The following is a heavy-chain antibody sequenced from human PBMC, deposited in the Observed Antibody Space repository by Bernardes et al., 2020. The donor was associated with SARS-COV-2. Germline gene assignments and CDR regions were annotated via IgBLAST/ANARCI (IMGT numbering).Heavy chain of an antibody. D-gene: IGHD3-3*01. Sequence: ASVKVSCQASGYTFTRYGISWVRQAPGQGLEWMGCTSASHGNTTYAQKLQGRVTMTTDTSTSTAYMELRSLRSDDTAVYYCARALLRGWFDPWGQGTLVTGAS. CDR2: TSASHGNT. J-gene: IGHJ5*02. CDR3: ARALLRGWFDP. CDR1: GYTFTRYG. V-gene: IGHV1-18*01.